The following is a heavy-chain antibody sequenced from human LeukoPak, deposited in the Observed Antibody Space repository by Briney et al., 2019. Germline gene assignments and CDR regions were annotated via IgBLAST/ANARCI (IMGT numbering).Heavy chain of an antibody. CDR1: GGTFSSYA. J-gene: IGHJ3*02. CDR3: AVPGYYDSSGYYGALDI. V-gene: IGHV1-69*13. D-gene: IGHD3-22*01. Sequence: ASVKVSCKASGGTFSSYAISWVRQAPGQGLEWMGGIIPIFGTANYAQKFQGRVTITADESTSTAYMELSSLRSEDTAVYYCAVPGYYDSSGYYGALDIWGQGTMVTVSS. CDR2: IIPIFGTA.